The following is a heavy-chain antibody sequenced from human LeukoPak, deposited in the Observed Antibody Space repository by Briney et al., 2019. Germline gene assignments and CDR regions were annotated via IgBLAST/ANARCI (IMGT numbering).Heavy chain of an antibody. D-gene: IGHD4-17*01. Sequence: AGGSLRLSCAASGFTFSSYAMSWVRQAPGKGLERVSAISGSGGSTYYADSVKGRFTISRDNSKNTLYLQMNSLRAEDTAVYYCAKEPDYGDYFDYWGQGTLVTVSS. CDR2: ISGSGGST. V-gene: IGHV3-23*01. J-gene: IGHJ4*02. CDR3: AKEPDYGDYFDY. CDR1: GFTFSSYA.